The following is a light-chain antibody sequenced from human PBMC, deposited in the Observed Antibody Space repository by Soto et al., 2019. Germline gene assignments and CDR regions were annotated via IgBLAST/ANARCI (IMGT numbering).Light chain of an antibody. CDR3: QPSSSHYSCC. CDR2: TAS. J-gene: IGKJ4*01. V-gene: IGKV1-5*03. Sequence: IMTETVGDRVTITCRASQTISSWLAWYQQKPGKAPKLLIYTASTLKSGVPSRFSGSGSGTEFTLTISSLQSVDFTTEYWQPSSSHYSCCVGGR. CDR1: QTISSW.